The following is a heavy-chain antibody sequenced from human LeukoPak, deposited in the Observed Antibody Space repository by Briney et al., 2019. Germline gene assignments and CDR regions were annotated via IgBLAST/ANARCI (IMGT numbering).Heavy chain of an antibody. CDR3: ARDLGVGSGSYYFDY. D-gene: IGHD3-10*01. V-gene: IGHV3-23*01. J-gene: IGHJ4*02. Sequence: GGSLRLSCAASGFTFSSYAMSWVRQAPGKGLEWVSAISGSGGSTYYADSVKGRFTISRDNSKNTLYLQMGSLRAEDMAVYYCARDLGVGSGSYYFDYWGQGTLVTVSS. CDR1: GFTFSSYA. CDR2: ISGSGGST.